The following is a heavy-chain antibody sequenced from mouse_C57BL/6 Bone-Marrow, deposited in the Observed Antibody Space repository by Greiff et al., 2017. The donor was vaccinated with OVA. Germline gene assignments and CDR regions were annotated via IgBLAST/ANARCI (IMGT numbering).Heavy chain of an antibody. CDR1: GFTFSDYG. J-gene: IGHJ2*01. CDR2: ISSGSSTI. D-gene: IGHD1-1*01. V-gene: IGHV5-17*01. CDR3: ARKVGRYGSSYDYFDY. Sequence: EVKLMESGGGLVKPGGSLKLSCAASGFTFSDYGMHWVRQAPEKGLEWVAYISSGSSTIYYADTVKGRFTISRDNAKNTLFLQMTSLRSEDTAMYYCARKVGRYGSSYDYFDYWGQGTTLTVSS.